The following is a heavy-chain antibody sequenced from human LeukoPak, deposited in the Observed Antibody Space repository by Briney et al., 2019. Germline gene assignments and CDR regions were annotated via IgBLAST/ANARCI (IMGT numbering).Heavy chain of an antibody. CDR1: GGTFSSYA. Sequence: GASVKVSCKASGGTFSSYAISWVRQAPGQGLEWMGRIIPIFGTANYAQKFQGRVTITTDESTSTAYMELSSLRSEDTAVYYCARDGDSSGYYHPFDYWGQGTLVPVSS. J-gene: IGHJ4*02. D-gene: IGHD3-22*01. CDR2: IIPIFGTA. V-gene: IGHV1-69*05. CDR3: ARDGDSSGYYHPFDY.